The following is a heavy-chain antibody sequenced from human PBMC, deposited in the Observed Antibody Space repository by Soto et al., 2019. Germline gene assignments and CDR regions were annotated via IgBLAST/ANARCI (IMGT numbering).Heavy chain of an antibody. CDR2: ISGNGGT. V-gene: IGHV3-23*01. D-gene: IGHD3-22*01. CDR3: AKDAPGSGWLSDY. CDR1: GFTFRIYA. J-gene: IGHJ4*02. Sequence: EVQLLESGGGVTQPGTSLRLSCAASGFTFRIYAMSWVRQAPGKGLEWVSTISGNGGTSYADFVRGRFTISRDNSKNTLYLQMNSLRAEDTAVYYCAKDAPGSGWLSDYWGQGTRVTVSS.